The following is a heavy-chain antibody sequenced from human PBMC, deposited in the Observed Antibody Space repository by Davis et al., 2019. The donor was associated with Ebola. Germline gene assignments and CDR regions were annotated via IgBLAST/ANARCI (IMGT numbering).Heavy chain of an antibody. Sequence: PGGSLRLSCAASRFLFSDFYMSWIRQAPGKGLEWVSYTSSSGIMTEYADSVKGRFTISRDNAKNLLFLQMDSLRAEDTAVYYCARTHSGSYPLTDYLGQGTLVTVSS. CDR1: RFLFSDFY. CDR2: TSSSGIMT. V-gene: IGHV3-11*01. CDR3: ARTHSGSYPLTDY. D-gene: IGHD1-26*01. J-gene: IGHJ4*02.